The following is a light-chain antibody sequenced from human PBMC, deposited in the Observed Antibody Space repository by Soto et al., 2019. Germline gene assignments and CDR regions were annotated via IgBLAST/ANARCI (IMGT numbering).Light chain of an antibody. CDR2: DVT. CDR3: SSYTSSTTFYV. Sequence: QSALTQPASVSGSPGHSITISCTGTSSDVGDSNYVSWYQQYPGKAPKLMIYDVTNRPSGVSNRFSGSKSGNTASLTISGLQAEDEADYYCSSYTSSTTFYVFGTGTKVTVL. J-gene: IGLJ1*01. CDR1: SSDVGDSNY. V-gene: IGLV2-14*01.